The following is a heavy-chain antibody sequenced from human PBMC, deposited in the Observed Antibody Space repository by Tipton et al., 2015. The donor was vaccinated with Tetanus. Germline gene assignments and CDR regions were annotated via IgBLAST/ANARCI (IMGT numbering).Heavy chain of an antibody. CDR2: IFYSGNT. J-gene: IGHJ6*02. V-gene: IGHV4-59*01. Sequence: LSLTCTVSGDPMNDFYWSWIRQPPGKGLEWIGHIFYSGNTDYNPSLKSRVTISVDTSRKQFSLRLSSVTAADTAVYYCARDQKSATLSHFFYGLDVWGQGTTVTVSS. CDR3: ARDQKSATLSHFFYGLDV. CDR1: GDPMNDFY. D-gene: IGHD2-15*01.